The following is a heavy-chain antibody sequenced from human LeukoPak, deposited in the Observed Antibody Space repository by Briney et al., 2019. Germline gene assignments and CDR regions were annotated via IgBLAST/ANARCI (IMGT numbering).Heavy chain of an antibody. CDR3: ARDQGSGHFDY. CDR2: IYYSGST. J-gene: IGHJ4*02. Sequence: SETLSLTCTVSGGSISSYYWSWVRQPPGKGLEGSGYIYYSGSTNYNPSLTSRVTISVDTSKNQFSLKLSSVTAADTAVYYCARDQGSGHFDYWGQGTLVTVSS. CDR1: GGSISSYY. V-gene: IGHV4-59*01.